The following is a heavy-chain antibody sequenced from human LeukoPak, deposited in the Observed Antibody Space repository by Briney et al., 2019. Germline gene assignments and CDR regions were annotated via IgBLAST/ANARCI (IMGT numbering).Heavy chain of an antibody. J-gene: IGHJ5*02. CDR1: GGTFSSYA. CDR2: IIPIFGTA. CDR3: ARGNYGSGSYRFTGWFDP. Sequence: SVKVSCKASGGTFSSYAISWVRQAPGQGLEWMGGIIPIFGTANYAQKFQGRVTITSVESTSTAYMELSSLRSEDTAVYYCARGNYGSGSYRFTGWFDPWGQGTLVTVSS. D-gene: IGHD3-10*01. V-gene: IGHV1-69*13.